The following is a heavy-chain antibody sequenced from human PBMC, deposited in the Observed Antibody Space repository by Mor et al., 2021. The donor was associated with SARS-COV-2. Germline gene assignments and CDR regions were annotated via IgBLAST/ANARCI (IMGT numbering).Heavy chain of an antibody. Sequence: AYAASVKGRFTISRDDSKNTAYLQMNSLKTEDTAVYYCTSPVGSVPRTEVTEGWFDPWGQGTLVT. D-gene: IGHD5-18*01. V-gene: IGHV3-73*01. CDR3: TSPVGSVPRTEVTEGWFDP. J-gene: IGHJ5*02.